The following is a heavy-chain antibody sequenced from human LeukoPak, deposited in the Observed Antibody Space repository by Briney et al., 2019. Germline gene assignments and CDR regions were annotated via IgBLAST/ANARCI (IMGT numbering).Heavy chain of an antibody. V-gene: IGHV1-2*02. CDR2: IHPNNGGT. CDR3: TRDGISGAAFDY. CDR1: GFTFTGHF. Sequence: ASVKVPCKASGFTFTGHFIHWVRQDPGQGLEWRRLIHPNNGGTKYAQKFQGMVTMTRDTSINTDYMELSRLRSDDTALYYGTRDGISGAAFDYWGQGTLVTVSS. J-gene: IGHJ4*02. D-gene: IGHD3-3*01.